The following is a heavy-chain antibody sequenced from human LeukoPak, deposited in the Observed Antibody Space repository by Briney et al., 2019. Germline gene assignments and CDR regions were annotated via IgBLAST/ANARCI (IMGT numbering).Heavy chain of an antibody. D-gene: IGHD1-26*01. CDR1: GFTFSSYW. CDR3: AREGREGHGFDY. CDR2: IKRGGGER. Sequence: QTGGSLRLSCAASGFTFSSYWMSWVRQAPGKGLEWVANIKRGGGERHYVDSVKGRFTISRDDAKNSLYLQMNSLRAEDTAVYYCAREGREGHGFDYWGQGTLVTVSS. J-gene: IGHJ4*02. V-gene: IGHV3-7*01.